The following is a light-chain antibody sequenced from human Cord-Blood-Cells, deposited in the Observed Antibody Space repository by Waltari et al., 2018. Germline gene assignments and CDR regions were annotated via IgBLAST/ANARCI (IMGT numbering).Light chain of an antibody. J-gene: IGLJ3*02. V-gene: IGLV3-27*01. CDR2: KDS. CDR3: YSAADNNWV. Sequence: SYELTQPSSVSVSPGQPARITCPGAVLAKKYARWFQQKPGQAPVLVIYKDSERPSGIPERFSGSSSGTTVTLTISGAQVEDEADYYCYSAADNNWVFGGGTKLTVL. CDR1: VLAKKY.